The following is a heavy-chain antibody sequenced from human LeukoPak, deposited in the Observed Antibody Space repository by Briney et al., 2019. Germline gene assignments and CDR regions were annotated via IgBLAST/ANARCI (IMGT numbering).Heavy chain of an antibody. V-gene: IGHV1-46*01. Sequence: ASVKVSCTASGYSFIRYHIHWVRQAPGQGLEWMGVLKLYDGSVSHAQKFQGRVTMTSDTSTSTVYMELSSLRSEDTAVYYCAREASPPYYDFWSGYYRKELDYYYYGMDVWGQGTTVTVSS. CDR3: AREASPPYYDFWSGYYRKELDYYYYGMDV. CDR1: GYSFIRYH. J-gene: IGHJ6*02. CDR2: LKLYDGSV. D-gene: IGHD3-3*01.